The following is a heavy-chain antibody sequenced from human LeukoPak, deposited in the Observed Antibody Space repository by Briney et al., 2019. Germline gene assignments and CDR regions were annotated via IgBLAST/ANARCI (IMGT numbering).Heavy chain of an antibody. J-gene: IGHJ4*02. Sequence: GGSLRLSCAASGFTFSSYSMNWVRQAPGKGLEWVSSISSSSSYIYYADSVKGRFTISRDNAKTSLYLQMNSLRAEDTAVYYCARDTGPTGLLLDYWGQGTLVTVSS. CDR1: GFTFSSYS. CDR3: ARDTGPTGLLLDY. V-gene: IGHV3-21*01. D-gene: IGHD2-8*02. CDR2: ISSSSSYI.